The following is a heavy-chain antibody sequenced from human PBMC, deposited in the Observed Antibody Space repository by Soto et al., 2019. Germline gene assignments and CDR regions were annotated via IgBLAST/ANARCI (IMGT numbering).Heavy chain of an antibody. D-gene: IGHD5-12*01. CDR2: IIPIFGTA. Sequence: QVQLVQSGAEVKKPGSSVKVSCKASGGTFSSYAFSWVRQAPGQGLEWMGGIIPIFGTANYAQKFQGRVTITADESTSTAYMELSSLRSEDTAVYYCARSHDNGGYEEYFQHWGQGTLVTVSS. CDR1: GGTFSSYA. CDR3: ARSHDNGGYEEYFQH. V-gene: IGHV1-69*01. J-gene: IGHJ1*01.